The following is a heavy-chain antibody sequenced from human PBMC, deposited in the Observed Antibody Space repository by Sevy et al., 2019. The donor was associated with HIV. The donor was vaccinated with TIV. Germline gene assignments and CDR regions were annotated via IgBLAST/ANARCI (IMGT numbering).Heavy chain of an antibody. V-gene: IGHV3-23*01. CDR1: GFTFSYYA. Sequence: GGSLRLSCAASGFTFSYYAMTWVRQAPGKGLEWVSAISGSGDTTYYVESVKGRFTISRDNSRGTLYLQINSLRAEDTAIYFCAKEGYILPGADAIDIWGQGTMVTVSS. CDR3: AKEGYILPGADAIDI. CDR2: ISGSGDTT. D-gene: IGHD5-18*01. J-gene: IGHJ3*02.